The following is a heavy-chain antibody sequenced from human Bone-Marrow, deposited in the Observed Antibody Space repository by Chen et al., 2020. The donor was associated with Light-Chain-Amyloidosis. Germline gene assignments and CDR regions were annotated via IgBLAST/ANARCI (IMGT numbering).Heavy chain of an antibody. Sequence: QVHLQESGPGLVRPSQTLSLTCSVSGGSISSGGYFWTWIRLPPVMGLEWIGDIYPSGSTHYNPSLKSRVKISIDSCKNQFFLRLTSVTAADTAVDYCARDVNFYGDNPSHFDSWGQGTQGTVSS. CDR2: IYPSGST. CDR1: GGSISSGGYF. CDR3: ARDVNFYGDNPSHFDS. V-gene: IGHV4-31*03. D-gene: IGHD4-17*01. J-gene: IGHJ4*02.